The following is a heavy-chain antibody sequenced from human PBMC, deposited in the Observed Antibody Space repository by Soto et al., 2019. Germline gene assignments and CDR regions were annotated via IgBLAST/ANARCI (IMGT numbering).Heavy chain of an antibody. CDR1: GGSISSSSYY. V-gene: IGHV4-39*01. CDR2: IYYSGST. CDR3: ARQLWPLSIDY. D-gene: IGHD5-18*01. J-gene: IGHJ4*02. Sequence: QLQLQESGPGLVKPSETLSLTCTFSGGSISSSSYYWGWIRQPPGKGLEWIGCIYYSGSTYYNPSLKSRVTISVDTSKNQFSLKLSSVTASDPAVYYCARQLWPLSIDYWGQGTLVTVSS.